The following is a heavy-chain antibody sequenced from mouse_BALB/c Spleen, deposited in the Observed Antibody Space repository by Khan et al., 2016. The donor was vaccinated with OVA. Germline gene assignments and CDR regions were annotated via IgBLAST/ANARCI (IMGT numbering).Heavy chain of an antibody. CDR3: ASNYRYDVYFDY. V-gene: IGHV1S136*01. CDR1: GYTFTSYV. Sequence: VQLQQSGPELVKPGASVKMSCKAAGYTFTSYVMHWMRQKPGQGLEWIGYIYPYNDDTKYNEKFKGKATLTSDKYSSTAYMELSSLTSEDSAVYYSASNYRYDVYFDYWGQGTTLTVSS. CDR2: IYPYNDDT. J-gene: IGHJ2*01. D-gene: IGHD2-14*01.